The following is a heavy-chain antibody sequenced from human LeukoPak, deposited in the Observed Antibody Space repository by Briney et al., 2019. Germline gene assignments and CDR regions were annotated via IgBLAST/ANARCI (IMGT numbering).Heavy chain of an antibody. CDR3: ARGPSPYSSSWYGEDFHH. J-gene: IGHJ1*01. CDR2: IYYIGST. Sequence: ETPSDSRTVSGGSVSSGGDYWSWIRQPPGKGLEWIGYIYYIGSTHYNPTLKSLDTISVDTSKNQFSLKLSSVTAADTAVYYGARGPSPYSSSWYGEDFHHWGQ. D-gene: IGHD6-13*01. V-gene: IGHV4-61*08. CDR1: GGSVSSGGDY.